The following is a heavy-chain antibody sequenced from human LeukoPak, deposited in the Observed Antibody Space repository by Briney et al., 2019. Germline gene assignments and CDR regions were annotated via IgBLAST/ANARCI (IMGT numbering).Heavy chain of an antibody. CDR1: GFTLRSYG. D-gene: IGHD6-13*01. CDR2: VSSDGSNK. Sequence: GSLRLSCAASGFTLRSYGIPWVRQAPGQGLEWVAVVSSDGSNKYYADSVKGRFTISRDTSKNMVYLQMNSLGAEDTAVYYCARGYSSSWLGYFDYWGQGTLVTVSS. J-gene: IGHJ4*02. CDR3: ARGYSSSWLGYFDY. V-gene: IGHV3-30*03.